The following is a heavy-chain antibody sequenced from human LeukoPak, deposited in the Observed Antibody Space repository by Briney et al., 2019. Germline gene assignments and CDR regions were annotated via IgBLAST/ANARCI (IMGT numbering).Heavy chain of an antibody. CDR2: LSGSGYNT. D-gene: IGHD6-13*01. J-gene: IGHJ4*02. CDR3: VRGKPYSSSWYPYDY. V-gene: IGHV3-21*01. CDR1: GFTFSSHA. Sequence: PGGSLRLSCAASGFTFSSHALSWVRQAPGKGLEWVSSLSGSGYNTYYADSVKGRFTISRDNAKNSLYLQMNSLRAEDTAMYYCVRGKPYSSSWYPYDYWGQGTLVTVSS.